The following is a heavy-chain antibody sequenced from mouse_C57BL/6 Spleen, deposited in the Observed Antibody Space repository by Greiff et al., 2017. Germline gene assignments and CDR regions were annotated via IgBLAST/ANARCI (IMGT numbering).Heavy chain of an antibody. J-gene: IGHJ3*01. V-gene: IGHV5-6*01. CDR2: ISSGGSYT. Sequence: EVKLMESGGDLVKPGGSLKLSCAASGFTFSSYGMSWVRQTPDKRLEWVATISSGGSYTYYPDSVKGRFTISRDTAKNTLYLQMSSLKSEDTAMYDCARVGTVKFAYWGQGTLVTVSA. CDR3: ARVGTVKFAY. D-gene: IGHD4-1*01. CDR1: GFTFSSYG.